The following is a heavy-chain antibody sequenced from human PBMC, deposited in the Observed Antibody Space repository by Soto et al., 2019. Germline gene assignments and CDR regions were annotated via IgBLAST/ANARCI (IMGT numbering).Heavy chain of an antibody. CDR2: INPNSGDT. D-gene: IGHD1-26*01. J-gene: IGHJ6*02. Sequence: GASVKVSCKASGYTFTGYYMHWVRQAPGQGLEWMGWINPNSGDTNYAQKFQGWVTMTRDTSINTAYMELSRLRSDGTAVYYCARVPMVGALLMDVWGQGTTVTVSS. V-gene: IGHV1-2*04. CDR1: GYTFTGYY. CDR3: ARVPMVGALLMDV.